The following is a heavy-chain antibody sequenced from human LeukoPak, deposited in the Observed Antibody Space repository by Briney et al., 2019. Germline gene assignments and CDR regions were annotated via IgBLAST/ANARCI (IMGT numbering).Heavy chain of an antibody. CDR2: ISSSGSTI. CDR3: ARVGQVVSDY. J-gene: IGHJ4*02. CDR1: GFTVRTNY. D-gene: IGHD4-23*01. Sequence: PGGSLRLSCAASGFTVRTNYMTWVRQAPGKGLEWVSYISSSGSTIYYADSVKGRFTISRDNAKNSLYLQMNSLRAEDTAVYYCARVGQVVSDYWGQGTLVTVSS. V-gene: IGHV3-11*04.